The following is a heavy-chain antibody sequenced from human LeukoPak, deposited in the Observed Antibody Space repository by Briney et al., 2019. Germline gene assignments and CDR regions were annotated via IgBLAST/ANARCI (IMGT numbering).Heavy chain of an antibody. Sequence: SGTLSLTCAVSGGSISSSNWWSWVRQPPGKGLEWIGEIYHSGSTNYNPSLRSRVTMSVDKSKNQFSLKLSSVTAADTAVYYCARGGYEHLWSYWGQGTLVTVSS. D-gene: IGHD5-12*01. CDR2: IYHSGST. V-gene: IGHV4-4*02. CDR3: ARGGYEHLWSY. J-gene: IGHJ4*02. CDR1: GGSISSSNW.